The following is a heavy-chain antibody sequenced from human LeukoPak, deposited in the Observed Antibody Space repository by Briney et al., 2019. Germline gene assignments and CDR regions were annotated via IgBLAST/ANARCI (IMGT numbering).Heavy chain of an antibody. V-gene: IGHV4-4*07. J-gene: IGHJ5*02. Sequence: SETLSLTCSVSGGSISSYYWSWIRQPAGKGLEWIGRIFAGSGDTTYNSSLKSRVSMSVDTSNNQFSLNLRSVTAADTAVYFCIRDRGAVAGDNWFDPWGQGTLVTVSS. CDR2: IFAGSGDT. CDR1: GGSISSYY. D-gene: IGHD6-19*01. CDR3: IRDRGAVAGDNWFDP.